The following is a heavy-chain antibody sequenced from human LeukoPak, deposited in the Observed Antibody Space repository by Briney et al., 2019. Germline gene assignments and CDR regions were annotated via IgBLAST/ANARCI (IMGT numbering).Heavy chain of an antibody. CDR2: ISSDGTKK. D-gene: IGHD2-15*01. J-gene: IGHJ4*02. Sequence: PGGSLRLSCAASGLRFSDYGMHWVRQAPGRGLEWVAVISSDGTKKVYADSVKGRFTISRDNSENTLYLQMSSLRAEDTAVYYCAKRRDYCSGGSCYSLDYWGQGTLVTVSS. V-gene: IGHV3-30*18. CDR1: GLRFSDYG. CDR3: AKRRDYCSGGSCYSLDY.